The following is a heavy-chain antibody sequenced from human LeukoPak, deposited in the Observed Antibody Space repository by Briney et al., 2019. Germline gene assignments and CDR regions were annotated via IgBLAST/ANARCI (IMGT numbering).Heavy chain of an antibody. CDR1: GFTFSSYA. CDR2: ISGSGGST. D-gene: IGHD2-2*01. Sequence: GGSLRLSCAASGFTFSSYAMSWVRQAPGKGLEWVSAISGSGGSTYYADSVKGRFTISRDNSKNTLYLQMNSLRAEDTAVYFCTTAPPVGREVPVANDYWGQGTLVTVSS. V-gene: IGHV3-23*01. J-gene: IGHJ4*02. CDR3: TTAPPVGREVPVANDY.